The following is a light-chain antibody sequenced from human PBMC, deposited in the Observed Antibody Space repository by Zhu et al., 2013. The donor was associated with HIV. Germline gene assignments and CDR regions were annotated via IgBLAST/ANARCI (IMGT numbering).Light chain of an antibody. CDR2: EVN. V-gene: IGLV2-14*01. Sequence: QSALTQPASVSGSPGQSITISCTGTSSDIGAYDYVSWYQQHPGRAPKLIIYEVNNRPSGVSNRFSGSKSGNTASLTISGLQAEDEADYYCSSYRSSSSLYVFGSGTKGHRP. CDR3: SSYRSSSSLYV. CDR1: SSDIGAYDY. J-gene: IGLJ1*01.